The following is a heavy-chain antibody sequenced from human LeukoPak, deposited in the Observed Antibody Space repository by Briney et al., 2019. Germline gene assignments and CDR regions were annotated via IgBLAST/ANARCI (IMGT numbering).Heavy chain of an antibody. D-gene: IGHD3-3*02. CDR2: MYYSGST. CDR3: VRAGEYDSGHFFLDY. V-gene: IGHV4-59*01. CDR1: GGSISSYY. Sequence: PSQTLSLTCTVSGGSISSYYWSWIRQPPGKGLEWIGYMYYSGSTNYNPSLKSRVTISIDTSKNQLSLKLSSVTAADTAVYYCVRAGEYDSGHFFLDYWGQGTLVTVSS. J-gene: IGHJ4*02.